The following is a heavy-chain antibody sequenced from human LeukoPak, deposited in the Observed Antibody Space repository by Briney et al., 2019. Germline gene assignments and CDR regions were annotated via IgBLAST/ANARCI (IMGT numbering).Heavy chain of an antibody. CDR2: IYHSGST. V-gene: IGHV4-39*07. Sequence: SETLSLTCTVSGGSISSGNYHWIWIRQPPGKGLEWIGSIYHSGSTNYNPSLKSRVTISVDTSKNQFSLKLSSVTAADTAVYYCARDHCSGGSCYVDYWGQGTLVTVSS. CDR3: ARDHCSGGSCYVDY. CDR1: GGSISSGNYH. D-gene: IGHD2-15*01. J-gene: IGHJ4*02.